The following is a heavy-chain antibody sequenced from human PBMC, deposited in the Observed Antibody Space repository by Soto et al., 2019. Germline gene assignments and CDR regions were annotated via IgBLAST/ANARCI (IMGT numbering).Heavy chain of an antibody. CDR1: GFSLSSTRMA. CDR3: AHLVMAGLGYYFDY. CDR2: IYWDDDK. D-gene: IGHD6-19*01. V-gene: IGHV2-5*02. Sequence: QITLKESGPTLVKPTQTLTLTCTFSGFSLSSTRMAVGWIRQPPGKALEWLALIYWDDDKRYSPFLKSRLTITKDTSKNQVVLTMSNMDHVDTARYYCAHLVMAGLGYYFDYCGQGTLGTVSS. J-gene: IGHJ4*02.